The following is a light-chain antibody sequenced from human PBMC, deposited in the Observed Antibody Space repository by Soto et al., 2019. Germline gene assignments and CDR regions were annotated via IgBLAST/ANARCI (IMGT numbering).Light chain of an antibody. J-gene: IGKJ5*01. CDR2: DAS. CDR3: QQRQYWPPIT. CDR1: LNVNSY. V-gene: IGKV3-11*01. Sequence: VFTQSASTLSLSPGERATLSCRASLNVNSYLAWYQQKPGQAPRLLIYDASNRAAGIPARFSGSGSGTDFTLTISSLEPEDFAIYYCQQRQYWPPITFGQGTRLEIK.